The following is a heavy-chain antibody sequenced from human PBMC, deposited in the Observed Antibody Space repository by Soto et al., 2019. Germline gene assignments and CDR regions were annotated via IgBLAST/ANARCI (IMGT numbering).Heavy chain of an antibody. J-gene: IGHJ6*02. D-gene: IGHD3-10*01. CDR1: GFTFSSYA. Sequence: GGSLRLSCAASGFTFSSYAMHWVRQAPGKGLEWVAVISYDGSNKYYADSVKGRFTISRDNSKNTLYLQMNSLRAEDTAVYYCARDGLMYYYGSGSSPYYYYYGMDVWGQGTTVTVSS. CDR3: ARDGLMYYYGSGSSPYYYYYGMDV. CDR2: ISYDGSNK. V-gene: IGHV3-30-3*01.